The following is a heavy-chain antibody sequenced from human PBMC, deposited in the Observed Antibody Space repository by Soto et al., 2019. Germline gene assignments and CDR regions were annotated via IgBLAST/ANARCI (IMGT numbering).Heavy chain of an antibody. V-gene: IGHV4-34*01. CDR2: INHSGNT. D-gene: IGHD2-21*01. CDR3: VRGRGECDA. Sequence: QVHLQQWGAGLLKPSETLSLTCAVYGASLSDNYCNWLRQPPGKGHEWIGEINHSGNTNYNPSLRSRVTISSDTSKNQLSLNLRSVSAADTAVYYCVRGRGECDAWGQGTPVTVSS. CDR1: GASLSDNY. J-gene: IGHJ5*02.